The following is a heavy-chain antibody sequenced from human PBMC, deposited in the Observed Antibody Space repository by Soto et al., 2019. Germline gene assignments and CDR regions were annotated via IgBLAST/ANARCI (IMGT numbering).Heavy chain of an antibody. D-gene: IGHD2-15*01. J-gene: IGHJ5*02. CDR1: GFTLSNYW. CDR2: ISVDGTST. CDR3: ARGGYCSGASCYGPLYP. Sequence: GGSLGLSCVASGFTLSNYWMHWVRQAPGKGLVWVSRISVDGTSTNYAESVKGRFTISRDNAKNTLYLQMSGLRAEDTAMYHCARGGYCSGASCYGPLYPWGQGTLVTVSS. V-gene: IGHV3-74*01.